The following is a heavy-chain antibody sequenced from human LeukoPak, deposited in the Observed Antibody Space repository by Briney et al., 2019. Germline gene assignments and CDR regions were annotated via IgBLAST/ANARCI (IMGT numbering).Heavy chain of an antibody. Sequence: GGSLRLSCAASGFTFSSYSMNWVRQAPGKGLEWVSYISSSGSSTYYADSVKGRFTISRDNAKNSLYLQMNSLRAEDTAVYYCARVTRGGYDGYFDYWGQGTLVTVSS. J-gene: IGHJ4*02. CDR3: ARVTRGGYDGYFDY. CDR2: ISSSGSST. CDR1: GFTFSSYS. D-gene: IGHD5-12*01. V-gene: IGHV3-48*01.